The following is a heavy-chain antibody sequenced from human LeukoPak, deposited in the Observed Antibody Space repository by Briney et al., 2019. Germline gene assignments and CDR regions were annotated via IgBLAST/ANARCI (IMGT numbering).Heavy chain of an antibody. V-gene: IGHV4-4*07. Sequence: SETLSLTCTISGGSLSSNYWSWIRQPAGKGLEWIGRIYTSGSTNYNPSLKSRVTISVDTSKNQFSLKLSSVTAADTAVYYCARGKDIVVVPAAPIFDYWGQGTLVTVSS. CDR2: IYTSGST. D-gene: IGHD2-2*01. J-gene: IGHJ4*02. CDR1: GGSLSSNY. CDR3: ARGKDIVVVPAAPIFDY.